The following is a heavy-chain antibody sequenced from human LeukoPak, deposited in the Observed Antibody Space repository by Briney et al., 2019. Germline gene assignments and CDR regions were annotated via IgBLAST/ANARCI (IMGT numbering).Heavy chain of an antibody. CDR2: FDPEDGET. CDR1: GYTLTELS. V-gene: IGHV1-24*01. D-gene: IGHD3-22*01. CDR3: ATVPLPGSYYDSSGYYPY. Sequence: ASVKVSCKVSGYTLTELSMHWVRQAPGKGLEWMGGFDPEDGETIYAQKFQGRVTMTEDTSTDTAYMELSSLRSEDTAVYCCATVPLPGSYYDSSGYYPYWGQGTLVTVSS. J-gene: IGHJ4*02.